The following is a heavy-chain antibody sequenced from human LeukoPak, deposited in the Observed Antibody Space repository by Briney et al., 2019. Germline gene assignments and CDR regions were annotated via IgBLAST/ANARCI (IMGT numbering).Heavy chain of an antibody. D-gene: IGHD3-10*01. CDR3: ARDVSEGNGAISMLRGVRVHRRTYFDY. J-gene: IGHJ4*02. V-gene: IGHV3-7*03. Sequence: GGSLRLSCAASGFTLSSYWMSWVRQAPGKGLEWVANIKQDGSEKYYVDSVKGRFTISRDNAKNSLYLQMNSLRAEDTAVYYCARDVSEGNGAISMLRGVRVHRRTYFDYWGQGTLVTVSS. CDR2: IKQDGSEK. CDR1: GFTLSSYW.